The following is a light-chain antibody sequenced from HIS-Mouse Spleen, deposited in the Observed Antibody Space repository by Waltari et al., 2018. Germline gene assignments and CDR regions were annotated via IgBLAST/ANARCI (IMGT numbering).Light chain of an antibody. CDR2: EGS. CDR3: CSYAGSSTVV. CDR1: SSDSGGYNL. V-gene: IGLV2-23*01. Sequence: QSALTQPASVSGSPGQSITISCTGTSSDSGGYNLVPWYQQHPGKAPKLMIYEGSKRPSGVSNRFSGSKSGNTASLTISGLQAEDEADYYCCSYAGSSTVVFGGGTKLTVL. J-gene: IGLJ2*01.